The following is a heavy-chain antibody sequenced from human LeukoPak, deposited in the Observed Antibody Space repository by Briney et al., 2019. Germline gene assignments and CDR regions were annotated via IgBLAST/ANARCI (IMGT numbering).Heavy chain of an antibody. Sequence: ASVKVSCKASGYTFTSYGISWVRQAPGQGLEWMGWISAYNGNTNYAQKLQGRVTMTTDTSTSTAYMELRSLRSDATAVYYCARGVHEGLKVVVISGFDYWGQGTLVTVSS. J-gene: IGHJ4*02. D-gene: IGHD3-22*01. CDR2: ISAYNGNT. CDR3: ARGVHEGLKVVVISGFDY. CDR1: GYTFTSYG. V-gene: IGHV1-18*01.